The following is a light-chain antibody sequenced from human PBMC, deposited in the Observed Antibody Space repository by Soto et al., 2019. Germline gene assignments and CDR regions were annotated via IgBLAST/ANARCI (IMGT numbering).Light chain of an antibody. CDR2: SDN. J-gene: IGLJ3*02. CDR3: AAWDDSLNGWV. CDR1: SSNIGSNT. V-gene: IGLV1-44*01. Sequence: QSVLTQPPSASGTPRQRITISCSGISSNIGSNTVNWYQQLPGTAPKVLIYSDNQRPSGVPDRFSGSKSGTSASLAISGLQSEDEVDYYCAAWDDSLNGWVFGGGTKLTVL.